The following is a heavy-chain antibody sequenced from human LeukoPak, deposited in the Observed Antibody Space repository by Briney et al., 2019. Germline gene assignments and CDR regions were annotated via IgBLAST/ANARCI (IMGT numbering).Heavy chain of an antibody. D-gene: IGHD2-15*01. V-gene: IGHV4-59*01. CDR2: IYYSGST. CDR3: ARANVVPSPYYYYYGMDD. J-gene: IGHJ6*02. Sequence: SETLSLTCTVSGGSISSYYWSWIRQPPGKGLEWIGYIYYSGSTNYNPSLKSRVTISVDTSKNQFSLKLSSVTAADTAVYYCARANVVPSPYYYYYGMDDWGQGTTVTVSS. CDR1: GGSISSYY.